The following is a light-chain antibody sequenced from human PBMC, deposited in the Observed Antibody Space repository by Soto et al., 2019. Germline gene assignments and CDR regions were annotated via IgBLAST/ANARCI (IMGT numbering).Light chain of an antibody. CDR2: EVS. CDR1: SSDVANYDY. V-gene: IGLV2-14*01. CDR3: TSYTSDNTHV. J-gene: IGLJ1*01. Sequence: QSALTQPASVSGSPGQPITISCTGSSSDVANYDYVSWYQHHPGKAPKLMIYEVSNRPSGVSNRFSGSKSGNTASLTISGLQAEDEADYYCTSYTSDNTHVFGTGTKVTVL.